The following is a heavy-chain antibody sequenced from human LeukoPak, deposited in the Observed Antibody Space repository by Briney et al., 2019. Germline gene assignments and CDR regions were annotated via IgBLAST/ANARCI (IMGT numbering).Heavy chain of an antibody. J-gene: IGHJ5*02. CDR3: ARDRGYCSGGSCYSGGYNWFDP. Sequence: SVKVSCKASGGTFSSYAINWVRQAPGQGLEWMGGIIPILGTANYAQKFQGRVTITADESTSTAYMELSSLRSEDTAVYYCARDRGYCSGGSCYSGGYNWFDPWGQGTLVTVSS. D-gene: IGHD2-15*01. V-gene: IGHV1-69*01. CDR1: GGTFSSYA. CDR2: IIPILGTA.